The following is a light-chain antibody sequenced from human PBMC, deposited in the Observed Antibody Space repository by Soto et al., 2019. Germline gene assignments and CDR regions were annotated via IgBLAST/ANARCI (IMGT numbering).Light chain of an antibody. CDR2: GAS. Sequence: EIVMTQSPATLSASPGERATLSCRASQSVSSNLAWYQQKPGQAPRLLIYGASTRATGIPARFSGSGSGTEFTLTISSLQSEDFVVYYCQQYNNWHQTFGQGTKVEIK. V-gene: IGKV3-15*01. CDR3: QQYNNWHQT. J-gene: IGKJ1*01. CDR1: QSVSSN.